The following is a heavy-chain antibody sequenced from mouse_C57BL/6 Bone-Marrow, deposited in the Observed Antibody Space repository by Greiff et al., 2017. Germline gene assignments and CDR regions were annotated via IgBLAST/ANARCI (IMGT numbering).Heavy chain of an antibody. Sequence: EVKLLESGGGLVQPGGSLKLSCAASGIDFSRYWMSWVRRAPGKGLEWIGEINPDSSTINYAPSLKDKFIISRDNAKNTLYLQMSKVRSEDTALYYCARRGTTVVADWYFDVWGTGTTVTVSS. D-gene: IGHD1-1*01. CDR1: GIDFSRYW. V-gene: IGHV4-1*01. J-gene: IGHJ1*03. CDR2: INPDSSTI. CDR3: ARRGTTVVADWYFDV.